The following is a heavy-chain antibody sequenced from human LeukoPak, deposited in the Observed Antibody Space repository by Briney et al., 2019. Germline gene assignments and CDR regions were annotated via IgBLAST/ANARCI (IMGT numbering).Heavy chain of an antibody. CDR1: GFTFSSYG. CDR2: ISYDGSNK. V-gene: IGHV3-30*18. CDR3: AKGWPWLSSF. J-gene: IGHJ4*02. Sequence: GGSLRLSCAASGFTFSSYGMHWVRQSPGKGLEGVAVISYDGSNKYYADSVKGRFTISRDNSKNTLYLQMNSLRAEDTAVYYCAKGWPWLSSFWGQGTLVTVSS. D-gene: IGHD6-19*01.